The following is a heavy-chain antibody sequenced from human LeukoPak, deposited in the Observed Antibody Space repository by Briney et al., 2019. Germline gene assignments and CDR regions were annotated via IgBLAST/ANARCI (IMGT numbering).Heavy chain of an antibody. Sequence: GASVKLSCKVSGYALTDLSVHWVRQTPGKGLEWMGGFDPEDGETIYAQKFQGRVTMTEDTSTDTAYMELSSLRSGDTAVYYCATDLGRMVGANDAFDIWGQGTMVTVSS. D-gene: IGHD1-26*01. CDR1: GYALTDLS. CDR3: ATDLGRMVGANDAFDI. CDR2: FDPEDGET. V-gene: IGHV1-24*01. J-gene: IGHJ3*02.